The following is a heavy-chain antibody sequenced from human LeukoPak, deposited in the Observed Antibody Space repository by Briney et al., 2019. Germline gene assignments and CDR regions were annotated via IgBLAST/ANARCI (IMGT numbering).Heavy chain of an antibody. D-gene: IGHD3/OR15-3a*01. CDR2: IYHSGRT. J-gene: IGHJ4*02. CDR1: GYSISSGYY. V-gene: IGHV4-38-2*02. CDR3: ARQTGSGLFILP. Sequence: SETLSLTCTVSGYSISSGYYWGWIRQPPGKGLEWIGSIYHSGRTFYNPSLKSRVTISVDTSKNQFSLRLTSVTAADTAVYYCARQTGSGLFILPGGQGTLVTVSS.